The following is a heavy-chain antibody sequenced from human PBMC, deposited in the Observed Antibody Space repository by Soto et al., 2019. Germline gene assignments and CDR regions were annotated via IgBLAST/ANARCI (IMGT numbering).Heavy chain of an antibody. D-gene: IGHD2-8*02. V-gene: IGHV1-46*01. CDR1: GYSLTTHY. J-gene: IGHJ4*02. Sequence: QVHLVQSGAEVKKPGASVKVSCKASGYSLTTHYMHWVRQAPEEGLEWMGRIDPSGTSTTYAVKFLGRVTMSRDTSTSTVYLEVTSLRSEDTAVYFCARDPGGYCAAESCYYFDYWGQGTLVSVSS. CDR3: ARDPGGYCAAESCYYFDY. CDR2: IDPSGTST.